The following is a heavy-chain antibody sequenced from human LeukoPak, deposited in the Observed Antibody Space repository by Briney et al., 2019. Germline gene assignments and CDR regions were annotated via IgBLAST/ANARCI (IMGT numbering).Heavy chain of an antibody. CDR3: ARVGDSYYFDY. D-gene: IGHD2-21*02. Sequence: SETLSLTCTVSGGSISSGGYYWSWIRQPPGKGLEWIGYIYHSGSTYYNPSLKSRVTISVDRSKNQFSLKLSSVTAADTAVYYCARVGDSYYFDYWGQGTLVTVSS. CDR2: IYHSGST. J-gene: IGHJ4*02. V-gene: IGHV4-30-2*01. CDR1: GGSISSGGYY.